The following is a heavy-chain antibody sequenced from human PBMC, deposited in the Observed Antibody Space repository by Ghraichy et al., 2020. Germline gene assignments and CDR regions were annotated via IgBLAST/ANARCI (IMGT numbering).Heavy chain of an antibody. Sequence: ETLSLTCAASGFTFRSYTMNWVRQAPGKGLEWVSSISGDSSYIFYAESVKGRFTISRDNSNNSLSLQMDSLRAEDTAVYYCARDAPTIFGVVTPDDYHGMDVWGQGTTVTVSS. D-gene: IGHD3-3*01. CDR2: ISGDSSYI. V-gene: IGHV3-21*06. J-gene: IGHJ6*02. CDR1: GFTFRSYT. CDR3: ARDAPTIFGVVTPDDYHGMDV.